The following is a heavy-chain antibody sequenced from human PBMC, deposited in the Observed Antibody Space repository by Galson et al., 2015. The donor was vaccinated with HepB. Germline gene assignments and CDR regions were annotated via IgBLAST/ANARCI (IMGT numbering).Heavy chain of an antibody. CDR3: ARSGYCSGGSCYASAGAFDI. V-gene: IGHV1-2*05. CDR1: GYTFTGYY. J-gene: IGHJ3*02. Sequence: SVKVSCKASGYTFTGYYMHWVRQAPGQGLEWMGRINPNSGGTNYAQKFQGRVTMTRDTSISTAYMELSRLRSDDTVVYYCARSGYCSGGSCYASAGAFDIWGQGTMVTVSS. D-gene: IGHD2-15*01. CDR2: INPNSGGT.